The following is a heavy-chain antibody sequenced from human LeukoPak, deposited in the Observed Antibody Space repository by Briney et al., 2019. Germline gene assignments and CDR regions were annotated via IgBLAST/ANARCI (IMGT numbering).Heavy chain of an antibody. Sequence: GGSLRLSCAPSGFTFDDYGMSWVRQAPGKGLEWVSGINWNGGSTGYADSVKGRFTISRDTAKNSLYLQMNRLRAEDTAVYYCAKSGYNRFDYWGQGTLVTVSS. CDR3: AKSGYNRFDY. D-gene: IGHD5-24*01. CDR2: INWNGGST. CDR1: GFTFDDYG. J-gene: IGHJ4*02. V-gene: IGHV3-20*04.